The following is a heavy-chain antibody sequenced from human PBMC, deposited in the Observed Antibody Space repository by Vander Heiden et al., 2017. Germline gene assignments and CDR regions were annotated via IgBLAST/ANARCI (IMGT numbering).Heavy chain of an antibody. Sequence: EVQLVESGGGLVQPGRSLRLSCAASGFTFDDYAMHWVRQAPGKGLEWVSGISWNSGSIDYADSVKGRFTISRDNAKNSLYLQMNSLRAEDTALYYCAKDIRRYYDSSGEFDPWGQGTLVTVSS. CDR3: AKDIRRYYDSSGEFDP. V-gene: IGHV3-9*01. CDR1: GFTFDDYA. D-gene: IGHD3-22*01. J-gene: IGHJ5*02. CDR2: ISWNSGSI.